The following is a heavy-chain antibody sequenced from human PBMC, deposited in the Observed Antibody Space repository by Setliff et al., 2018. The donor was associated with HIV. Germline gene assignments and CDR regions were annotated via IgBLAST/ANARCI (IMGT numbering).Heavy chain of an antibody. Sequence: SVKVSCRASGGTFLNSAINWVRQAPGQGLQWVGGIVPLVDAKQSAQPFLGRVTLTVDDSMTTAYMELTSLTSDDTAVYFCAREAHGPGSLYANDIFDLWGQGTLVTVSS. CDR3: AREAHGPGSLYANDIFDL. CDR1: GGTFLNSA. CDR2: IVPLVDAK. V-gene: IGHV1-69*13. D-gene: IGHD3-10*01. J-gene: IGHJ3*01.